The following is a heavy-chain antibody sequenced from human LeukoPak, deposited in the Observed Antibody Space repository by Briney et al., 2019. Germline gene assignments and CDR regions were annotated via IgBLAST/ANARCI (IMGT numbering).Heavy chain of an antibody. V-gene: IGHV3-48*02. D-gene: IGHD3-3*01. CDR3: ARLANYWSGANDY. CDR1: GFTFSSYS. Sequence: PGGSLRLSCAASGFTFSSYSMNWVRQTRGKGREWVSYISSGSSSIYYADSVKGRFTISRDNDKNSLYLQMNSLRDEDTAAYYCARLANYWSGANDYWGQGTLLTVPS. J-gene: IGHJ4*02. CDR2: ISSGSSSI.